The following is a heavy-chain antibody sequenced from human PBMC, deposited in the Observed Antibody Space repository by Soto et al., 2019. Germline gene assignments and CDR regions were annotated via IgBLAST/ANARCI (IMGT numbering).Heavy chain of an antibody. CDR2: IIPIFGTA. V-gene: IGHV1-69*01. Sequence: SVKVACKASGGPLISYAIIWVRQAPGQGLEWMGGIIPIFGTANYAQKFQGRVTITADESTSTAYMELSSLRSEDTAVYYCARGGYSGSYYIRDYCGQGTLVTVSS. D-gene: IGHD1-26*01. CDR1: GGPLISYA. CDR3: ARGGYSGSYYIRDY. J-gene: IGHJ4*02.